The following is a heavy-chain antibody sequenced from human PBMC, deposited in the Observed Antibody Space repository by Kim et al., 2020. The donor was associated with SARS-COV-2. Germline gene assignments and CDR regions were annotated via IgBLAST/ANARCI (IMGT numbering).Heavy chain of an antibody. V-gene: IGHV4-61*01. CDR2: IEYSGRT. D-gene: IGHD4-17*01. Sequence: SETLSLTCTVSGGSVSSGTNYWSWIRQPPGKGLEWIGYIEYSGRTEYIPSLTSRVTIVVDTSKNQFSLELTSVTAADTAVYYCARGRYGAYFDYWGQGTL. J-gene: IGHJ4*02. CDR3: ARGRYGAYFDY. CDR1: GGSVSSGTNY.